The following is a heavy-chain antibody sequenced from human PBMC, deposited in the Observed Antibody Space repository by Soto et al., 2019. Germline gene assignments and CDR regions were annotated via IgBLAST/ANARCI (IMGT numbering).Heavy chain of an antibody. V-gene: IGHV3-48*01. J-gene: IGHJ5*02. CDR2: ISSSSSTI. D-gene: IGHD3-9*01. CDR1: GFTFSIYA. CDR3: AREADILNWFDP. Sequence: GGSLRLSCSASGFTFSIYAMHWVRQAPGKGLEWVSYISSSSSTIYYADSVKGRFTISRDNAKNSLYLQMNSLRAEDTAVYDCAREADILNWFDPWGQGNLVTVSS.